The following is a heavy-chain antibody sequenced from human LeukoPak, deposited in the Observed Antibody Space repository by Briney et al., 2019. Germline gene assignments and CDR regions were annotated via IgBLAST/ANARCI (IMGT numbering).Heavy chain of an antibody. CDR2: IYHSGST. CDR1: GGSISRGGYS. V-gene: IGHV4-30-2*01. CDR3: ARIDSSGDDAFDI. J-gene: IGHJ3*02. D-gene: IGHD3-22*01. Sequence: SETLSLTCAVSGGSISRGGYSWSWIRQPPGKGLEWVGYIYHSGSTYYNPSLKSRVTISVDRSKNQFSLKLSSVTAADTAVYYCARIDSSGDDAFDIWGQGTMVTVSS.